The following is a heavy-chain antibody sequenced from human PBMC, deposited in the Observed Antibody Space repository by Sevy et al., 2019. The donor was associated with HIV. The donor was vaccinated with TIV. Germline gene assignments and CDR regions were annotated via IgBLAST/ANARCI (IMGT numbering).Heavy chain of an antibody. V-gene: IGHV3-30*18. CDR2: ISYDGSNK. J-gene: IGHJ5*02. Sequence: GGSLRLSCAASGFTFSSYSMHWVRQAPGKGLEWVAVISYDGSNKYYADSVKGRFTISRDNSKNTLYLQMNSLRAEDTAVYYCAKGPGRVVVVVAATRSYNWFDPWGQGTLVTVSS. CDR1: GFTFSSYS. D-gene: IGHD2-15*01. CDR3: AKGPGRVVVVVAATRSYNWFDP.